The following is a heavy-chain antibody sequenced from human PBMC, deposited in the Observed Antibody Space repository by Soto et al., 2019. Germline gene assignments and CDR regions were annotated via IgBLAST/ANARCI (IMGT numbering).Heavy chain of an antibody. CDR2: MNPNSGNS. J-gene: IGHJ3*02. CDR3: AREVSYCSGGSCYSVGAFDI. CDR1: GYTFTSYD. V-gene: IGHV1-8*01. D-gene: IGHD2-15*01. Sequence: QVQLVQSGAEVKKPGASVKVSCKASGYTFTSYDINWVRQATGQGLEWMGWMNPNSGNSGYAQKFQGRVTMTRNTSISTAYMELSSVRSEDTDVYYCAREVSYCSGGSCYSVGAFDIWGQGTMVTVSS.